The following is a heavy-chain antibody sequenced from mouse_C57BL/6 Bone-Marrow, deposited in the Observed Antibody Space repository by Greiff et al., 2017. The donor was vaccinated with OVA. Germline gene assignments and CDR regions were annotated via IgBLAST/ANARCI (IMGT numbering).Heavy chain of an antibody. Sequence: VQLKESEGGLVQPGSSMKLSCTASGFTFSDYYMAWVRQVPEKGLEWVANINYDGSSTYYLDSLKSRFIISRDNAKNILYLQMSSLKSEDTATYYCARALATVVAPGWYFDVWGTGTTVTVSS. CDR2: INYDGSST. V-gene: IGHV5-16*01. J-gene: IGHJ1*03. D-gene: IGHD1-1*01. CDR3: ARALATVVAPGWYFDV. CDR1: GFTFSDYY.